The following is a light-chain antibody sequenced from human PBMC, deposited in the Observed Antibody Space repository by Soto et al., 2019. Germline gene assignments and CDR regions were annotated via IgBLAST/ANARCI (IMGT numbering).Light chain of an antibody. CDR2: AAS. CDR3: QQADSFTIT. V-gene: IGKV1-12*01. J-gene: IGKJ5*01. CDR1: QDINKN. Sequence: DIQMTQSPSSLSASVGDRVTITCQASQDINKNLIWYQKKPGKAPKLLIYAASTLQSGVPSRFSGSGSGTDFTLTISCLQTEDFATYYCQQADSFTITFGQGTRLDIK.